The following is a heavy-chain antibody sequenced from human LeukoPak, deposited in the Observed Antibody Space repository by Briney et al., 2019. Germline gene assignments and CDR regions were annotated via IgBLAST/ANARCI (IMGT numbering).Heavy chain of an antibody. CDR3: ARGYCSSTSCYGSAFNI. CDR1: GDSVSSNSAA. CDR2: TYYRSKWYN. V-gene: IGHV6-1*01. Sequence: SQTLSLTCALSGDSVSSNSAAWNWIRQSPSRGLEWLGRTYYRSKWYNDYAVSVKSRITINPDTSKNQFSLQVNSVIPEDTAVYYCARGYCSSTSCYGSAFNIWAKGQWSPSLQ. D-gene: IGHD2-2*01. J-gene: IGHJ3*02.